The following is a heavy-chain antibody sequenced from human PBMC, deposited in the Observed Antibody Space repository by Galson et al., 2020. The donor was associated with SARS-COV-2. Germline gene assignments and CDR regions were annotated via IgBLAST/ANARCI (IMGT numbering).Heavy chain of an antibody. CDR2: VFPGDSET. D-gene: IGHD2-8*01. J-gene: IGHJ6*02. CDR3: ARHTADCSNGICYADYYFGMDV. V-gene: IGHV5-51*01. CDR1: GYRFTSYW. Sequence: GESLKISCQASGYRFTSYWIGWVRQMPGKGLEWMVIVFPGDSETRYSPSFQGQVTISADKSISTAYLQWSSLKASDTAMYYCARHTADCSNGICYADYYFGMDVWGQGASVTVSS.